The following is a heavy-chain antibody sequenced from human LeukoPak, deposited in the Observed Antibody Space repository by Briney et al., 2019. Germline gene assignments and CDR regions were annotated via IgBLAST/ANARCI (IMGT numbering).Heavy chain of an antibody. Sequence: ASVKVSCKASGYTLTSFDMNWVRQATGQGLEWMGWIDPKSGNTVYAQKFQGRVTMTRNTSISTAYMELSSLRSEDTAVYYCARVSYRSSFLFPEVWGQGTMVTVSS. CDR1: GYTLTSFD. CDR3: ARVSYRSSFLFPEV. J-gene: IGHJ4*02. CDR2: IDPKSGNT. D-gene: IGHD6-6*01. V-gene: IGHV1-8*01.